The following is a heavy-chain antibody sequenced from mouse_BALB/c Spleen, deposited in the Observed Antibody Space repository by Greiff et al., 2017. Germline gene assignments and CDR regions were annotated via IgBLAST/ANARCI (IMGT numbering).Heavy chain of an antibody. CDR2: ILPGSGST. CDR3: ARWDAPYAMDY. D-gene: IGHD4-1*01. V-gene: IGHV1-9*01. Sequence: QVQLQQSGAERMKPGASVKISCKATGYTFSSYWIEWVKQRPGHGLEWIGEILPGSGSTNYNEKFKGKATFTADTSSNTAYMQLSSLTSEDSAVYYCARWDAPYAMDYWGQGTSVTVSS. J-gene: IGHJ4*01. CDR1: GYTFSSYW.